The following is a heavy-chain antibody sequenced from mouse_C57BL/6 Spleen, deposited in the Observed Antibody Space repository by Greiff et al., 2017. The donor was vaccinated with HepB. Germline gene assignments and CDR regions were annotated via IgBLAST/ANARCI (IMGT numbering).Heavy chain of an antibody. V-gene: IGHV5-6*01. CDR1: GFTFSSYG. CDR3: ARGGDSSGYPWFAY. J-gene: IGHJ3*01. D-gene: IGHD3-2*02. Sequence: DVHLVESGGDLVKPGGSLKLSCAASGFTFSSYGMSWVRQTPDKRLEWVATISSGGSYTYYPDSVKGRFTISRDNAKNTLYLQMSSLKSEDTAMYYCARGGDSSGYPWFAYWGQGTLVTVSA. CDR2: ISSGGSYT.